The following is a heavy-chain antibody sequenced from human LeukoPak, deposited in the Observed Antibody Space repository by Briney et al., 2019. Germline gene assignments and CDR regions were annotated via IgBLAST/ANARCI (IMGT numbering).Heavy chain of an antibody. J-gene: IGHJ2*01. CDR3: ATTYVWGSYRYPRYFDL. V-gene: IGHV4-31*03. Sequence: SETLSLTCTVSGGSISSGGYYWSWIRQPPGKGLKWIGYIYYSGSTYYNPSLKSRVTISVDTSKNQFSLKLSSVTAADTAVYYCATTYVWGSYRYPRYFDLWGRGTLVTVSS. CDR2: IYYSGST. CDR1: GGSISSGGYY. D-gene: IGHD3-16*02.